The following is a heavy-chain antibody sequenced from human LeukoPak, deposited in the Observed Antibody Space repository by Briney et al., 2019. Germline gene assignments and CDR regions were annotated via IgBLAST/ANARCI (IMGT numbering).Heavy chain of an antibody. CDR3: VTDYYDSNGYYLFDY. CDR1: GYTLTELS. Sequence: ASVKVSCKVSGYTLTELSMHWVRQAPGKGLERMGGFDPEDGETIYAQKFQGRVTMTEDTSTDTAYMELSSLRSEDTAVYYCVTDYYDSNGYYLFDYWGQGTLVTVSS. CDR2: FDPEDGET. J-gene: IGHJ4*02. V-gene: IGHV1-24*01. D-gene: IGHD3-22*01.